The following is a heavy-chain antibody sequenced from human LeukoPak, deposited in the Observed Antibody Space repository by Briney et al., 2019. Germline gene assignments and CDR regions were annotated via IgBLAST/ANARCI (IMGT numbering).Heavy chain of an antibody. CDR2: IYPGDSDT. D-gene: IGHD3-3*01. CDR1: GYSFTSYW. CDR3: ARPQYYDFWSGYSWFDP. V-gene: IGHV5-51*01. J-gene: IGHJ5*02. Sequence: GESLKISCKGSGYSFTSYWIGWVCQMPGKGLEWMGIIYPGDSDTRYSPSFQGQVTISADKSISTAYLQWSSLKASDTAMYYCARPQYYDFWSGYSWFDPWGQGTLVTVSS.